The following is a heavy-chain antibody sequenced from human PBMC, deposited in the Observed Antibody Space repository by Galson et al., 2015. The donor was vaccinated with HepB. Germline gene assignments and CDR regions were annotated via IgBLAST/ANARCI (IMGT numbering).Heavy chain of an antibody. CDR1: GFTFSSYG. V-gene: IGHV3-30*02. CDR2: IRYDGSNK. D-gene: IGHD5-18*01. CDR3: AKGDTAMLPCMDV. Sequence: SLRLSCAASGFTFSSYGMHWVRQAPGKGLEWVAFIRYDGSNKYYADSVKGRFTISRDNSKNTLYLQMNSLRGEDTAVFYCAKGDTAMLPCMDVWGQGTTVTVSS. J-gene: IGHJ6*02.